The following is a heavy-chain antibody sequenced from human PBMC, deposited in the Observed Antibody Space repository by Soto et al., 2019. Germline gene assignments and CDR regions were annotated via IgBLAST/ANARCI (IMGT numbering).Heavy chain of an antibody. CDR2: ISGSGAGT. J-gene: IGHJ3*02. CDR3: AKWESDAFDI. D-gene: IGHD1-26*01. Sequence: HPGGSLRLSCAASGFTFSSYAMSWVRQAPGKGLEWVSAISGSGAGTYYADSVRGRFTISRDNSKNTLYLQMNSLRAEDTAVYYCAKWESDAFDIWGQGTMVTVSS. CDR1: GFTFSSYA. V-gene: IGHV3-23*01.